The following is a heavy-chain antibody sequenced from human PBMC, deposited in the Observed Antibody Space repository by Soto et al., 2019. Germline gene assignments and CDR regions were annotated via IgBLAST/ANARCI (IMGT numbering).Heavy chain of an antibody. Sequence: ASVKVSCKASGYTFTIYGIIWVRQAPGQGLEWMGWISAYNGNTNYAQKLQGRVTMTTDTSTSTAYMELRSLRSDDTAVYYCARVAPGAVAGTWWFDPWGQGTLVTVS. J-gene: IGHJ5*02. CDR1: GYTFTIYG. V-gene: IGHV1-18*01. D-gene: IGHD6-19*01. CDR3: ARVAPGAVAGTWWFDP. CDR2: ISAYNGNT.